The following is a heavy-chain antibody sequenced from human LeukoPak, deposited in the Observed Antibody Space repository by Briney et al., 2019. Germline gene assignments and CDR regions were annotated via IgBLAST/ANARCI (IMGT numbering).Heavy chain of an antibody. J-gene: IGHJ4*02. CDR1: GYSISSGYY. CDR3: ARDRSAAPPDY. V-gene: IGHV4-38-2*02. CDR2: THYTGSA. Sequence: SETLSLTCTVSGYSISSGYYWGWIRQPPGKGLEWIGYTHYTGSANYNPSLKSRVTMSVDTSNNQFSLRLSSVTAADTALYYCARDRSAAPPDYWGPGTLVTVSS. D-gene: IGHD6-13*01.